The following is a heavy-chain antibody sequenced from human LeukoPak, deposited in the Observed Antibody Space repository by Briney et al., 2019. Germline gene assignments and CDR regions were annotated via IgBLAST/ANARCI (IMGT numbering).Heavy chain of an antibody. Sequence: GGSLRLSCAAPGLTFSSYSMNWDRQAPGKGLEWVSSISSSSSYIYYADSVKGRFTISRDNAKDSLYLQMNSLRAEDTAVYYCARVDILTGLYYFDYWGQGTLVTVSS. J-gene: IGHJ4*02. CDR3: ARVDILTGLYYFDY. D-gene: IGHD3-9*01. V-gene: IGHV3-21*01. CDR2: ISSSSSYI. CDR1: GLTFSSYS.